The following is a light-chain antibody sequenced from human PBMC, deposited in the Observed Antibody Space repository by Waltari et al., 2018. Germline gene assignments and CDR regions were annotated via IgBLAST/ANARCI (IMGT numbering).Light chain of an antibody. J-gene: IGKJ1*01. CDR2: VAS. V-gene: IGKV1-27*01. CDR3: QKYNSAYRT. CDR1: HGIHNA. Sequence: DIQMTQSPSSLSASVGDRVTITCRASHGIHNALAWFQQKQVQLPNLLIYVASTLQSGVPSRFSGSGSGTDFTLTISNLQPEDVATYYCQKYNSAYRTFGQGTKVEI.